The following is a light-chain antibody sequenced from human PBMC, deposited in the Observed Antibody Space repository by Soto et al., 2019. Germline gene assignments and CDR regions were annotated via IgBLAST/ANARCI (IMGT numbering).Light chain of an antibody. CDR3: ALYTSSSIYL. J-gene: IGLJ1*01. CDR1: SSNIGAGYD. Sequence: QSVLTQPPSVSGAPGQRVTISCTGSSSNIGAGYDVHWYQQLPGTAPKLLIYGNSNRPSGVPDRFSGSKSGTSASLAITGLQAEDEADYFCALYTSSSIYLFGTATKLTVL. V-gene: IGLV1-40*01. CDR2: GNS.